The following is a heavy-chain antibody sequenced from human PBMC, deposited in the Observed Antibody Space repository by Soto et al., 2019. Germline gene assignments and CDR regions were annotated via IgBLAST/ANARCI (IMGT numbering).Heavy chain of an antibody. J-gene: IGHJ4*02. Sequence: PSETLSLTCTVSGGSVSSYYWSWIRQPPGKGLEWTGYIYFRGTTNYNPSLKSRVTMSADTSKNQFSLKLNSVTAADTAVYYCARMNYYDTSGYPFDYWGQGMMVTVSS. CDR3: ARMNYYDTSGYPFDY. D-gene: IGHD3-22*01. V-gene: IGHV4-59*02. CDR1: GGSVSSYY. CDR2: IYFRGTT.